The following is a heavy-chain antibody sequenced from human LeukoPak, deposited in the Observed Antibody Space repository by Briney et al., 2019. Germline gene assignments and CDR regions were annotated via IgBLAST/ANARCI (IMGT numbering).Heavy chain of an antibody. D-gene: IGHD3-10*01. CDR3: ARGPTSITMVRGVITYFDY. Sequence: PSETLSLTCTVSGGSISSYYWSWIRQPPGKGLEWLGYIYYTGNSNYNPSLESRVTMSLDTSTNQFSLKLSSVTAADTAVYYCARGPTSITMVRGVITYFDYWGQGTLVTVSS. V-gene: IGHV4-59*12. J-gene: IGHJ4*02. CDR2: IYYTGNS. CDR1: GGSISSYY.